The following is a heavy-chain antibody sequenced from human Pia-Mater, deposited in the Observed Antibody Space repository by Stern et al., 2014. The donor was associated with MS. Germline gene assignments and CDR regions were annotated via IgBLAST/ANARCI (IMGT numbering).Heavy chain of an antibody. CDR1: GFSLSNSG. J-gene: IGHJ6*02. CDR3: MGVGDAMHV. CDR2: MSFVGGQE. Sequence: VQLVESGGGVVQPGRSLTLSCAASGFSLSNSGMHWVRQAPGKGLAWVAVMSFVGGQEMYGDSVKGRFSISRDMANNTLFLQMNSLRPEDTAVYYCMGVGDAMHVWGQGTTVIVSS. V-gene: IGHV3-30*03.